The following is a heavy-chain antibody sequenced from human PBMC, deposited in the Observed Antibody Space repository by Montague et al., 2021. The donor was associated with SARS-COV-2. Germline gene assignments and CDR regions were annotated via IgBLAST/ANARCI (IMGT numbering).Heavy chain of an antibody. V-gene: IGHV4-34*01. D-gene: IGHD2-2*01. CDR1: GGSFSGYY. CDR2: INHSGST. CDR3: ARVRAVPAAMRIFSLGRSYYGMGV. J-gene: IGHJ6*02. Sequence: SETLSLTCAVYGGSFSGYYWSWIRQLPGKGLEWIGEINHSGSTNYNPSLKSRVTISVDTSKNQFSLKLSSVTAADTAVYYCARVRAVPAAMRIFSLGRSYYGMGVWGQGTTVTVSS.